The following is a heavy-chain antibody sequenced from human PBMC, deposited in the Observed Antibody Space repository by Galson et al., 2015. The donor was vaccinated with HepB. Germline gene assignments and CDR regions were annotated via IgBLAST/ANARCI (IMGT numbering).Heavy chain of an antibody. CDR3: ARARFDSSVGGRGPSPHFDY. CDR2: IYYSGST. CDR1: GGSISSGGYY. V-gene: IGHV4-31*03. D-gene: IGHD3-22*01. Sequence: TLSLTCTVSGGSISSGGYYWSWIRQHPGKGLEWIGYIYYSGSTYYNPSLKSRVTISVDTSKNQFSLKLSSVTAADTAVYYCARARFDSSVGGRGPSPHFDYWGQGTLVTVSS. J-gene: IGHJ4*02.